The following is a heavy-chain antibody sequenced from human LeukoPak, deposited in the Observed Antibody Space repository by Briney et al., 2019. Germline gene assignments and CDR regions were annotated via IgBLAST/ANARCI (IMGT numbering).Heavy chain of an antibody. V-gene: IGHV3-30*03. Sequence: GGSLRLSCAASGFTFSSYGMHWVRQAPGKGLEWVAVISYDGSNKYYVDSVKGRFTISRDNAKNSLYLQMNSLRGEDTAVYYCARALEIVAVPPAIRFDPWGQGTLVTVSS. CDR2: ISYDGSNK. CDR3: ARALEIVAVPPAIRFDP. D-gene: IGHD2-2*03. J-gene: IGHJ5*02. CDR1: GFTFSSYG.